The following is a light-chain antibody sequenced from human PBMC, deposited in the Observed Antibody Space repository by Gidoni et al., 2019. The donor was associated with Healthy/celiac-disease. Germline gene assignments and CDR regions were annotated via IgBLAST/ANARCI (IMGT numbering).Light chain of an antibody. CDR2: DAS. V-gene: IGKV3-11*01. CDR1: QSVSSY. J-gene: IGKJ2*01. Sequence: EIVLTQSPATLSLSPGERATLSCRASQSVSSYLAWYQQKPGQAPRLLIYDASNRATGIPARFSGSGSGTDFTLTISSLEPEDFAVYCCQQRRDWPFMYTFSQGTKLEIK. CDR3: QQRRDWPFMYT.